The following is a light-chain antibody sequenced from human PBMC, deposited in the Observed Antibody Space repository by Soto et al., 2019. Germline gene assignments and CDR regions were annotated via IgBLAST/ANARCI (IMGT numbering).Light chain of an antibody. CDR3: QQYYSPPLT. CDR2: WAS. J-gene: IGKJ4*01. CDR1: QSVLYSSNNKNY. Sequence: DIVMTQSPDSLAVSLGERATINCKSSQSVLYSSNNKNYLAWYQQKPGQPPKLLIFWASTRGYGVPDRFIGSGSGTEFTLTISSLQAEDVAVYYCQQYYSPPLTFGGGTKVEIK. V-gene: IGKV4-1*01.